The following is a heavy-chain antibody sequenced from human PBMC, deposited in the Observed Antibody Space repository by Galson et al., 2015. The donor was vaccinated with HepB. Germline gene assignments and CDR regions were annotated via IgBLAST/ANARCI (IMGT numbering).Heavy chain of an antibody. CDR3: AKVRGSNARFYYYSAMDV. Sequence: SLRLSCAASGFMFSSHGMHWVRQAPGKGLEWVAVIWNDGNNKYYADSVKGRFTISRDNSKNTLYLQMNSLRAEDTAVYHCAKVRGSNARFYYYSAMDVWGQGTTVTVSS. CDR2: IWNDGNNK. J-gene: IGHJ6*02. D-gene: IGHD5-12*01. CDR1: GFMFSSHG. V-gene: IGHV3-33*06.